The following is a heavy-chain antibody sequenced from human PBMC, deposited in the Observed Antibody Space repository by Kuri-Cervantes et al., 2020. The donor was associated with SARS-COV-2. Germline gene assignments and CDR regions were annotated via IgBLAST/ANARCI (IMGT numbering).Heavy chain of an antibody. CDR3: ARGGPHNWNYYFDY. Sequence: ESLKISCAVSGGSISSSSYFWAWIRQSPGKGLEWIGSIYYTGTTYYNASLRSRVTMSVDTSGNLFSLRLRSVTAADTAVYYCARGGPHNWNYYFDYWGQGTLVTVSS. D-gene: IGHD1-7*01. CDR2: IYYTGTT. CDR1: GGSISSSSYF. V-gene: IGHV4-39*01. J-gene: IGHJ4*02.